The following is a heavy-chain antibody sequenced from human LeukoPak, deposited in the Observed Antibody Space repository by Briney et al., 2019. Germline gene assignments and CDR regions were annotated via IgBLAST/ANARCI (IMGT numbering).Heavy chain of an antibody. CDR1: GFTFSSYA. CDR3: ASPYTSGWYGPDY. V-gene: IGHV3-30*04. CDR2: ISYDGSKK. J-gene: IGHJ4*02. Sequence: GGSLRLSCAASGFTFSSYAMDWVRQAPGKGLEWVAVISYDGSKKYYADSVKGRFTISRDNSKNTLYLQMNSLRAEDTAVYYCASPYTSGWYGPDYWGQGTLVTVSS. D-gene: IGHD6-19*01.